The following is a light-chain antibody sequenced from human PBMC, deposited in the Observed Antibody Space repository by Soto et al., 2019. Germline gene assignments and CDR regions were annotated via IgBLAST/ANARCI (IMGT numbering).Light chain of an antibody. Sequence: SYELTQPPSVSVAPGQTARITGGGNDIGDKGVHWYQQRAGQAPMLVVFEDSARPAEIPERFSGSNSGNTATLTISRVEAGDEAEYYCQVWETSTDQWVLGGGTKLTVL. J-gene: IGLJ3*02. CDR1: DIGDKG. V-gene: IGLV3-21*02. CDR2: EDS. CDR3: QVWETSTDQWV.